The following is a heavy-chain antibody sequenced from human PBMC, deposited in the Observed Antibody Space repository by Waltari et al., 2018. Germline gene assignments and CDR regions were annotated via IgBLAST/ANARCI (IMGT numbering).Heavy chain of an antibody. CDR2: ISPIFGTA. CDR1: GGTFSSYA. Sequence: QVQLVQSGAEVKKPGSSVKVSCKASGGTFSSYAISWVRRAPGQGLEWMGGISPIFGTANYAQKFQGRVTITADESTSTAYMELSSLRSEDTAVYYCASPSSSWYQAVDYWGQGTLVTVSS. CDR3: ASPSSSWYQAVDY. D-gene: IGHD6-13*01. J-gene: IGHJ4*02. V-gene: IGHV1-69*01.